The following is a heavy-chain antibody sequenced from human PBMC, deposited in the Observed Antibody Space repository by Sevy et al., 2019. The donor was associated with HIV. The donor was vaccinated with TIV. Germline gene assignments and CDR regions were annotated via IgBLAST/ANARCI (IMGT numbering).Heavy chain of an antibody. CDR2: IYHSGST. V-gene: IGHV4-38-2*02. CDR3: AREGYYSSGWYYYYGMDV. Sequence: SETLSLTCTVSGYSISSGYYWGWIRQPPGKGLEWIGSIYHSGSTYYNPSLKSRVTISVDTSKNQSSLKLSSVTAADTAVYYCAREGYYSSGWYYYYGMDVWGQGTTVTVSS. D-gene: IGHD6-19*01. CDR1: GYSISSGYY. J-gene: IGHJ6*02.